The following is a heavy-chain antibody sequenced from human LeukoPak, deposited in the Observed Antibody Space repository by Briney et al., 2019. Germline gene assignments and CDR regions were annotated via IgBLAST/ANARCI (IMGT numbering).Heavy chain of an antibody. CDR1: GFTFSKYW. D-gene: IGHD2-21*01. CDR2: LNSDGSII. V-gene: IGHV3-74*01. J-gene: IGHJ4*02. Sequence: GGSLRLSCTASGFTFSKYWMHWVRQVPGKGLVWVSRLNSDGSIINYADSVKGRFTISRDNAKNTLYLQMNSLRAEDTALYYCTYDHFDYWGQGTLVTVSS. CDR3: TYDHFDY.